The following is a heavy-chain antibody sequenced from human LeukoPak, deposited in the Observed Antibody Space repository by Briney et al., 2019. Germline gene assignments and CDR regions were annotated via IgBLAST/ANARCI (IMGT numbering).Heavy chain of an antibody. D-gene: IGHD3-22*01. CDR1: GGTFSSYA. CDR3: ASDFQSVFRAYDSSGYYVTFGY. CDR2: IIPIFGTA. Sequence: SVKVSCKASGGTFSSYAISWVRQAPGQGLEWMGGIIPIFGTANYAQKFQGRVTITADESTSTAYMELSSLRSEDTAVYYCASDFQSVFRAYDSSGYYVTFGYWGQGTLVTVSS. V-gene: IGHV1-69*13. J-gene: IGHJ4*02.